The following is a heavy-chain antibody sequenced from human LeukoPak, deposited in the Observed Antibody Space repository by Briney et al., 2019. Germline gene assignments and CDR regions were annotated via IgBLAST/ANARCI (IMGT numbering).Heavy chain of an antibody. CDR2: IYYSGNT. CDR3: ARAGYYDSSGYYLDAFGT. Sequence: SETLSLTCTVSGGSISSYYWSWIRQPPGKGLEWIGYIYYSGNTNHNPSLKSRVTISVDTSKNQFSLKLSSVTAADTAVYYCARAGYYDSSGYYLDAFGTWGQGTMVTVSS. CDR1: GGSISSYY. D-gene: IGHD3-22*01. J-gene: IGHJ3*02. V-gene: IGHV4-59*01.